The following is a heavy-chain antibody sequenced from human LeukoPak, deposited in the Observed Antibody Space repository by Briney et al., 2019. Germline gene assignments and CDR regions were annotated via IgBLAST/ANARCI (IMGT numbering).Heavy chain of an antibody. V-gene: IGHV3-7*01. J-gene: IGHJ6*03. CDR2: IKPDGGEK. CDR1: GFTFNNYW. D-gene: IGHD5-12*01. Sequence: GGSLRLSCAASGFTFNNYWMSWVRQAPGKGLEWVANIKPDGGEKYYADSVKGRFTISRDNAKNSMYLQMNSLRADDTAVYYCVRDHTGYEYGSFTYHYQYMDVWGKGTTVTVSS. CDR3: VRDHTGYEYGSFTYHYQYMDV.